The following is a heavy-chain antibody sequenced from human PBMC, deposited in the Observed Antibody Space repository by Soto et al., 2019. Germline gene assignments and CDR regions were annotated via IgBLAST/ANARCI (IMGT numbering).Heavy chain of an antibody. CDR1: GFTFSSYA. CDR2: ISSSGGST. J-gene: IGHJ6*02. V-gene: IGHV3-23*01. D-gene: IGHD5-18*01. CDR3: AREGGYSYGPVPYYYYGMDV. Sequence: PGGSLRLSCAASGFTFSSYAMSWVRQAPGKGLEWVSAISSSGGSTYYADSVKGRFTISRDNSKNTLYLQMNSLRAEDTAVYYCAREGGYSYGPVPYYYYGMDVWGQGTTVTVSS.